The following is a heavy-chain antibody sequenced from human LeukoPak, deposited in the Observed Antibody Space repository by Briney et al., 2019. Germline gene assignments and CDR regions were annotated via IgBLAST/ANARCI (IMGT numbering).Heavy chain of an antibody. D-gene: IGHD3-3*01. CDR1: GGISSNFA. CDR2: ITGLFATA. Sequence: SVKVSCKASGGISSNFAIHWVRQAPGQRLEWMGQITGLFATAHYAQKFQGRVTITTDESTGAVYMELSSLRSEDTAVYYCARVGVIISHNWFDPWGQGTLVTVSS. CDR3: ARVGVIISHNWFDP. J-gene: IGHJ5*02. V-gene: IGHV1-69*05.